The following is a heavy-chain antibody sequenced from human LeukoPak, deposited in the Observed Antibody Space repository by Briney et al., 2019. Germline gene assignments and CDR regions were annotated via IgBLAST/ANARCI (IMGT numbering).Heavy chain of an antibody. CDR1: GGTFSSYA. V-gene: IGHV1-69*13. J-gene: IGHJ3*02. Sequence: ASVKVSCKASGGTFSSYAISWVRQAPGQGLEWMGGIIPIFGTANYAQKFQGRVTITADESTSTAYMELSSLRSEDTAVYYCAKTGDQKYYYGSGPGAFDIWGQGTMVTVSS. CDR2: IIPIFGTA. D-gene: IGHD3-10*01. CDR3: AKTGDQKYYYGSGPGAFDI.